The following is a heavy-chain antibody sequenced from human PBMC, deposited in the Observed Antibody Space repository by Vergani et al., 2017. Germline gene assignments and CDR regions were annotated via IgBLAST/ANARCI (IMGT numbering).Heavy chain of an antibody. J-gene: IGHJ5*02. CDR2: ISYIGST. V-gene: IGHV4-28*01. CDR1: GYSISSSNW. CDR3: ARKVSGSIHWFDP. D-gene: IGHD3-10*01. Sequence: QVQLQESGPGLVKSSDTLSLTCAVSGYSISSSNWWGWIRQPPGKGLEWIGYISYIGSTYYNPSLKSRVTMSVDTSKNQFSRKLSSVTAVDTAVYYCARKVSGSIHWFDPWGQGTLVTVSS.